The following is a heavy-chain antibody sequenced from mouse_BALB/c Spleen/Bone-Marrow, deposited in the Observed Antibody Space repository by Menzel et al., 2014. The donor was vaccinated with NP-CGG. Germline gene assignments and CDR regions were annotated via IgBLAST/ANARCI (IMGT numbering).Heavy chain of an antibody. Sequence: GQLQQSGAELVKPGASVKLSCTASSFNIKDTYMHWVKQRPEQGLEWIGRIDPANGNTKYDPKFQGKATITADTSSNTAYLQLSSLTSEDTAVYYCANYYYGSSLFAYWGQGTLVTVSA. D-gene: IGHD1-1*01. CDR3: ANYYYGSSLFAY. CDR1: SFNIKDTY. J-gene: IGHJ3*01. V-gene: IGHV14-3*02. CDR2: IDPANGNT.